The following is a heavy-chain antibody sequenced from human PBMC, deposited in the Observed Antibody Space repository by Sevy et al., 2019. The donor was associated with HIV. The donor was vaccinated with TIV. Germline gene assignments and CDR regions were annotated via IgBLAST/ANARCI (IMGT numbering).Heavy chain of an antibody. J-gene: IGHJ4*02. CDR1: GGSISSYY. V-gene: IGHV4-59*01. CDR3: ARTYYDILTGYYPAATSYFDC. D-gene: IGHD3-9*01. Sequence: SETLSLTCTVSGGSISSYYWSWIRQPPGKGLEWIGYIYYSGSTNYNPSLKSRVTISVDTSKNQFSLKLSSVTAADTAGYYCARTYYDILTGYYPAATSYFDCWGQGTLVTVSS. CDR2: IYYSGST.